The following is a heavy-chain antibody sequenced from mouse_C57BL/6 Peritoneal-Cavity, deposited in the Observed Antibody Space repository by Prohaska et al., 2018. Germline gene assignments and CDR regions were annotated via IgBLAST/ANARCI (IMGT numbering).Heavy chain of an antibody. CDR3: AREDEWFAY. Sequence: EVKLVESEGGLVQPGSSMKLSCTASGFTFSDYYMAWVRQVPAKGLDWVANINYEGGSTYYLDTLKRRFISSRDNGKNMLYRQMRSLKSEETTTYYCAREDEWFAYWGQGTLVTVSA. CDR2: INYEGGST. CDR1: GFTFSDYY. J-gene: IGHJ3*01. V-gene: IGHV5-16*01.